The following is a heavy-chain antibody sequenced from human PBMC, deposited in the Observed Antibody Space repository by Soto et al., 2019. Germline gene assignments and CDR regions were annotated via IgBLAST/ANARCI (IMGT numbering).Heavy chain of an antibody. CDR2: ISSSSSTI. CDR1: GFTFSSYS. CDR3: ARASYGYSYWYFDL. V-gene: IGHV3-48*02. J-gene: IGHJ2*01. D-gene: IGHD5-18*01. Sequence: EVQLVESGGGLVQPGGSLRLSCAASGFTFSSYSMNWVRQAPGKGLEWVSYISSSSSTIYYADSVKGRFTISRDNAKNSLSLQMNSLRYEDTAVYYCARASYGYSYWYFDLWGRGTLVTFSS.